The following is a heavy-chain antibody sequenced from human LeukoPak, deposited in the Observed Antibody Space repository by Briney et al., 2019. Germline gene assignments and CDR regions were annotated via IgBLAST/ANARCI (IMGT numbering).Heavy chain of an antibody. Sequence: PGGSLRLSCAASGFTFSTYPMHWVRQAPGKGLEWVSVISKDGGNKYFSNEYYADSVKCRFTISRDNSKNTLYLKMNSLRAEDTAVYYCARDFRGYDRSGYFATWGQGTLVTVSS. CDR2: ISKDG. J-gene: IGHJ4*02. D-gene: IGHD3-22*01. CDR3: ARDFRGYDRSGYFAT. CDR1: GFTFSTYP. V-gene: IGHV3-30*04.